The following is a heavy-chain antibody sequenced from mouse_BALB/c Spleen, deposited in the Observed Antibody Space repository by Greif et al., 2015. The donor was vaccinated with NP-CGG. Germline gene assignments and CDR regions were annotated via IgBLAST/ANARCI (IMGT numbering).Heavy chain of an antibody. CDR1: GYTFTDYY. J-gene: IGHJ4*01. D-gene: IGHD4-1*01. Sequence: QVQLKDSGPELVKPGASVKISCKASGYTFTDYYINWVKQKPGQGLEWIGWIYPGSSNTKYNEKFKGKATLTVDTSSSTAYMRLSSLTSEDTAVYFCARRTGTEAMDYWGQGTSVTVSS. CDR3: ARRTGTEAMDY. CDR2: IYPGSSNT. V-gene: IGHV1-84*02.